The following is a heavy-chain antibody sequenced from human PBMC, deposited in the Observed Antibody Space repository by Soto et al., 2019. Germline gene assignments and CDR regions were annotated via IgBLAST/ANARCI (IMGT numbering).Heavy chain of an antibody. J-gene: IGHJ6*02. CDR3: ARKGYIGNFGLDV. Sequence: QVQLVQSGAEVKRPGASVKVSCKASGYTFLNYDVAWVRRAPGQGLEWMGWISISKGNTYYQQRLQGRVTMTTDTATTTAYMEVRSLRSDDTAVYYCARKGYIGNFGLDVWGQGTTFTFSS. D-gene: IGHD5-12*01. V-gene: IGHV1-18*01. CDR1: GYTFLNYD. CDR2: ISISKGNT.